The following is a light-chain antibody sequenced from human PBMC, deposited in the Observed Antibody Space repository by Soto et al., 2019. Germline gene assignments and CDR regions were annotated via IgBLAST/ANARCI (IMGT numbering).Light chain of an antibody. V-gene: IGLV2-11*01. J-gene: IGLJ3*02. CDR1: SRDVGGYDF. CDR2: DVN. CDR3: CSYAGSYNLEV. Sequence: QSALTQPRSVSGSPGQSVTISCTGTSRDVGGYDFVSWYQKHPGKAPRLMIYDVNKRPSGVPDRFSGSKSGSSASLTISGLQPDDEADYYCCSYAGSYNLEVFGGGTKLIVL.